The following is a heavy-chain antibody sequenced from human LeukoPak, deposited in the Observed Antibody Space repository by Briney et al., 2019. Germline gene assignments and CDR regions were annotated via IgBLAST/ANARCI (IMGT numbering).Heavy chain of an antibody. CDR3: ARHGFVHQGGWREVIYFDY. CDR1: GGSISSYY. D-gene: IGHD2-21*01. V-gene: IGHV4-4*09. CDR2: VYTSGST. Sequence: SETLSLTCTVSGGSISSYYWSWIRQPPGKGLEWIGYVYTSGSTNYNPSLKSRVTISVDTSKNQFSLKLSSVTAADTAVYYCARHGFVHQGGWREVIYFDYWGQGTLVTVSS. J-gene: IGHJ4*02.